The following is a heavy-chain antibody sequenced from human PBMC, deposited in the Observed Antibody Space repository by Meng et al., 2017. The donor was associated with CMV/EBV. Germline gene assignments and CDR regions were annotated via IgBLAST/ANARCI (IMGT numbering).Heavy chain of an antibody. D-gene: IGHD4-17*01. CDR1: GGSIRSISYY. CDR2: IYYSGCT. V-gene: IGHV4-39*07. J-gene: IGHJ4*02. Sequence: AQALVMLSTTLSLTSTVSGGSIRSISYYWGWFRQPPGKGLEWIGSIYYSGCTYYSPSLKSRVTISVDTSKNQFSLKLSSVTAADTAVYYCARDSSRWVTKYYFDYWGQGTLVTVSS. CDR3: ARDSSRWVTKYYFDY.